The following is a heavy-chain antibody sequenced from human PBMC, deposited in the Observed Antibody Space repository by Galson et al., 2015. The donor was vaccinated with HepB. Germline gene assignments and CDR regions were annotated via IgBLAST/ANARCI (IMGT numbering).Heavy chain of an antibody. Sequence: LRLSCAASGFIFSDYWMSWVRQAPGKGLEWVANIKQDGSQKYYVDSVKGRFTISRDNAQNSLYLQMNIVRADDTAVYYCARWTVPWEYCSSVNCDGGWFDPWGQGTLVTVSS. J-gene: IGHJ5*02. D-gene: IGHD2-2*01. CDR3: ARWTVPWEYCSSVNCDGGWFDP. V-gene: IGHV3-7*03. CDR2: IKQDGSQK. CDR1: GFIFSDYW.